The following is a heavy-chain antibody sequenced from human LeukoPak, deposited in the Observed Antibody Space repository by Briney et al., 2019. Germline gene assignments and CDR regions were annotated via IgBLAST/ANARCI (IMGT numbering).Heavy chain of an antibody. D-gene: IGHD6-13*01. J-gene: IGHJ4*02. Sequence: GGSLRLSCVVSGFTFSSPTMNWVRQAPGRGLEWVSSISSSSSYMYYADSVKGRFTVSRDNAKNSLYLQMNGLRAEDTAVYYCARVLYSSRSHDYWGQGTLVTVSS. CDR3: ARVLYSSRSHDY. V-gene: IGHV3-21*01. CDR1: GFTFSSPT. CDR2: ISSSSSYM.